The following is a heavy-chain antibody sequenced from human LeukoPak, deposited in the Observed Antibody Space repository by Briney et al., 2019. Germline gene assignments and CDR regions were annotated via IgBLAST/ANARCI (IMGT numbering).Heavy chain of an antibody. CDR3: ARDRDGYIYFDY. CDR2: IIPIFGTA. V-gene: IGHV1-69*05. CDR1: GGTFSSYA. D-gene: IGHD5-24*01. J-gene: IGHJ4*02. Sequence: SSVKVSCKASGGTFSSYAISWVRQAPGQGLEWMGRIIPIFGTANYAQKFQGRVTITTDESTSTAYMELSSLRSEDTAVYYCARDRDGYIYFDYRGQGTLVTVSS.